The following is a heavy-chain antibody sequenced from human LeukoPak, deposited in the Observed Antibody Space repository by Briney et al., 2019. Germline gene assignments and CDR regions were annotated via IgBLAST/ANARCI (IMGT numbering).Heavy chain of an antibody. Sequence: ASVKVSCKASGYSFTNYGVSWVRQAPGQGLEWMGWISAYNGNTNYAQKLQGRVTMTTDTSTSTAYMELRSLRSDDTAVYYCARDQKGYYDNGVFSWARRNDSWGQGPLLTVSS. V-gene: IGHV1-18*01. CDR2: ISAYNGNT. CDR1: GYSFTNYG. CDR3: ARDQKGYYDNGVFSWARRNDS. J-gene: IGHJ4*02. D-gene: IGHD3-22*01.